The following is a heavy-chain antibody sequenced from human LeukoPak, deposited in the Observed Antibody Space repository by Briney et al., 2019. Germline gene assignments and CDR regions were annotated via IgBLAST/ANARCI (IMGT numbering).Heavy chain of an antibody. D-gene: IGHD2-2*01. V-gene: IGHV4-30-2*01. J-gene: IGHJ3*02. Sequence: SETLSLTCTVSGGSISSGGYYWSWIRQPPGKGLEWIGYIYHSGSTYYNPSLKSRVTISVDRSKNQFSLKLSSVTAADTAVYYCARTGGYCSSTSCPTEISTFDIWGQGTMVTVSS. CDR3: ARTGGYCSSTSCPTEISTFDI. CDR1: GGSISSGGYY. CDR2: IYHSGST.